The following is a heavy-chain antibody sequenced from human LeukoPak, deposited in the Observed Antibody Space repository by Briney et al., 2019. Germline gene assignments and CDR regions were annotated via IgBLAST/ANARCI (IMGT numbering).Heavy chain of an antibody. CDR3: ARDPGYSSPRGDY. D-gene: IGHD5-18*01. CDR2: INPNSGGT. Sequence: ASVKVSCKASGYTFTYYFMHWVRQAPGQGLEWMGWINPNSGGTHYAQKFQGRVTMTRDTSISTAYKELSRLRSDDTAVYYCARDPGYSSPRGDYWGQGTLVTVSS. V-gene: IGHV1-2*02. J-gene: IGHJ4*02. CDR1: GYTFTYYF.